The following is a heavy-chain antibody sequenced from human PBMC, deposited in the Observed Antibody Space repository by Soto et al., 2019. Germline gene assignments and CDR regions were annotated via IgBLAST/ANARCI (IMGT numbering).Heavy chain of an antibody. J-gene: IGHJ3*02. CDR1: GFTFSSYS. V-gene: IGHV3-48*02. D-gene: IGHD2-21*02. CDR3: ASDPYCGGDCYDAFDI. Sequence: PGGSLRLSCAASGFTFSSYSMNWVRQAPGKGLEWVSYISSSSSTIYYADSVKGRFTISRDNAKNSLYLQMNSLRDEDTAVYYSASDPYCGGDCYDAFDIWGQGTMVTVSS. CDR2: ISSSSSTI.